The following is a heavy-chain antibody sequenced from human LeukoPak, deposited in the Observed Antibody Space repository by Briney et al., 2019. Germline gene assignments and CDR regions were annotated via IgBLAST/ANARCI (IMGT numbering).Heavy chain of an antibody. CDR1: GGSISSSSYY. CDR2: IYYSGST. V-gene: IGHV4-39*07. J-gene: IGHJ6*03. CDR3: ARVCSAPGWFGESYYYYYMDV. Sequence: SETLSLTCTVSGGSISSSSYYWGWIRQPPGKGPEWIGSIYYSGSTNYNPSLKSRVTISVDTSKNQFSLKLSSVTAADTAVYYCARVCSAPGWFGESYYYYYMDVWGKGTTVTISS. D-gene: IGHD3-10*01.